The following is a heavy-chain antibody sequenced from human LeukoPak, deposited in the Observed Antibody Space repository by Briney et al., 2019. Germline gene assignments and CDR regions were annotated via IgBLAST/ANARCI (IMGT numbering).Heavy chain of an antibody. D-gene: IGHD1-26*01. J-gene: IGHJ4*02. CDR1: GFTFSSYW. Sequence: PGGSLRLSCAASGFTFSSYWMSWVRQAPGKGLEWVANIKQDGSEKYYVDSVKGRFTISRDNAKNSLYLQMNSLRAEDTAVYYCAREREGGSYLGAFDYWGQGTLVTVSS. V-gene: IGHV3-7*01. CDR3: AREREGGSYLGAFDY. CDR2: IKQDGSEK.